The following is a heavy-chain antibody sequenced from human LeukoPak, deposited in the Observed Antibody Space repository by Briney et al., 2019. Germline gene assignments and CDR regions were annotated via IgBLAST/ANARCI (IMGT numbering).Heavy chain of an antibody. CDR1: GFTFDDYA. J-gene: IGHJ4*02. CDR2: MSCNGGSI. CDR3: VSLELPAY. Sequence: GGSLRLSCAASGFTFDDYAMHWVRQAPGKGLEWVSGMSCNGGSIGYADSVKGRFTISRDNAKNSLYLQMNSLSAEDRALYYCVSLELPAYWGQGTLVTVSS. V-gene: IGHV3-9*01. D-gene: IGHD1-7*01.